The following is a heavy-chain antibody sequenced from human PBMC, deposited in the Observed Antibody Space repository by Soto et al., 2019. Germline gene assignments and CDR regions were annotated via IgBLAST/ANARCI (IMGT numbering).Heavy chain of an antibody. V-gene: IGHV3-11*06. CDR1: GFTFSDYY. CDR2: ISSSSSYT. D-gene: IGHD2-2*01. Sequence: GGSLRLSCAASGFTFSDYYMSWIRQAPGKGLEWVSYISSSSSYTNYADSVKGRFTISRDNAKNSLYLQMNSLRAEDTAVYYCARDNCSSTSCFTGRGYYYYYGMDVWGHGTTVTVSS. J-gene: IGHJ6*02. CDR3: ARDNCSSTSCFTGRGYYYYYGMDV.